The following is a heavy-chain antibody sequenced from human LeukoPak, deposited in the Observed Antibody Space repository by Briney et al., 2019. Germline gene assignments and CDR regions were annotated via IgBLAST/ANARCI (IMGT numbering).Heavy chain of an antibody. CDR2: IYTSGST. D-gene: IGHD5-24*01. Sequence: PSETLSPTCTVSGGSISSYYWSWIRQPAGKGLEWIGRIYTSGSTNYNPSLKSRVTMSVDTSKNQFSLKLSSVTAADTAVYYCARGPTRRDGFIVNYWGQGTLVTVSS. CDR1: GGSISSYY. V-gene: IGHV4-4*07. CDR3: ARGPTRRDGFIVNY. J-gene: IGHJ4*02.